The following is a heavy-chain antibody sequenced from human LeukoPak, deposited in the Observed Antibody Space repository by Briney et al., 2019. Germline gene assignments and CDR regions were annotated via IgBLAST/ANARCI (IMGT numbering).Heavy chain of an antibody. Sequence: GRSLRLSCAASGFTFSSYGMHWVRQAPGKGLEWVSSISSSSSYIYYADSVKGRFTISRDNAKNSLYLQMNSLRAEDTAVYYCARVCIAAAGTGFCYWGQGTLVTVSS. V-gene: IGHV3-21*01. CDR2: ISSSSSYI. CDR3: ARVCIAAAGTGFCY. D-gene: IGHD6-13*01. CDR1: GFTFSSYG. J-gene: IGHJ4*02.